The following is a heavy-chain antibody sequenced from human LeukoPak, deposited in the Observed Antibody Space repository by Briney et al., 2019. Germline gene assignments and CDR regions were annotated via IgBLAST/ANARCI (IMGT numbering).Heavy chain of an antibody. CDR3: ATWGSFSRDDY. J-gene: IGHJ4*02. CDR2: IYSGGGGTT. Sequence: PGGSLRLSCAASGFTVSSNYMSWVRQAPGKGLEWVSLIYSGGGGTTFSADSVKGRFTISRDNSKNTLYLQMNSLRAEDTAVYYCATWGSFSRDDYWGQGTLVTVSS. V-gene: IGHV3-66*01. D-gene: IGHD2/OR15-2a*01. CDR1: GFTVSSNY.